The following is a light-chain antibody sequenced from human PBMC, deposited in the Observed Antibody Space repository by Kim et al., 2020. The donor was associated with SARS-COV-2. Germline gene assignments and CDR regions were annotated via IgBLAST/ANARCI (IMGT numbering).Light chain of an antibody. J-gene: IGLJ2*01. Sequence: GQSVTISCTGPSSDGGAFTHVAWYQQHPGKAPKFIIYEVSKRPSGVPDRFSGSQSGNTASLTVSGLQAEDEAHYHCSSYGGSNNLLFGGGTKLTVL. CDR1: SSDGGAFTH. CDR3: SSYGGSNNLL. CDR2: EVS. V-gene: IGLV2-8*01.